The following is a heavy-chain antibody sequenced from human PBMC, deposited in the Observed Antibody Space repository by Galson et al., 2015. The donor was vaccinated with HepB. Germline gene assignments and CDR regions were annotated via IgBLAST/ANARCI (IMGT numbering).Heavy chain of an antibody. V-gene: IGHV3-74*01. J-gene: IGHJ6*03. D-gene: IGHD2-15*01. Sequence: SLRLSCAASGFTFSSYWMHWVRQAPGKGLVWVSRINSDGSSTSYADSVKSRFTISRDNAKNTLYLQMNSLRAEDTAVYYCARVGGGYCSGGSCFRHYYYYMDVWGKGTTVTVSS. CDR2: INSDGSST. CDR1: GFTFSSYW. CDR3: ARVGGGYCSGGSCFRHYYYYMDV.